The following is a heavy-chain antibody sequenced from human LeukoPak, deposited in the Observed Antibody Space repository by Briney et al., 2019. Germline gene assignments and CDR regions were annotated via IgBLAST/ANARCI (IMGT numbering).Heavy chain of an antibody. D-gene: IGHD2-2*01. V-gene: IGHV3-23*01. CDR1: GFTFSSYA. CDR2: ISGSGGST. J-gene: IGHJ6*04. Sequence: PGGSLRLSCAASGFTFSSYAMSWVRQAPGKGLEWVSAISGSGGSTYYADSVKGRFTISRDNSKNTLYMQMNSMRAEDTAVYYCAKDGSVRGDCSSTSCPRAGSAYVMDVWGKGTTVTVSS. CDR3: AKDGSVRGDCSSTSCPRAGSAYVMDV.